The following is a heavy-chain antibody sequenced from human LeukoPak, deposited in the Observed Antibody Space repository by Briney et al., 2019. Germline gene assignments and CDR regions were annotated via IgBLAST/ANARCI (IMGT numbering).Heavy chain of an antibody. D-gene: IGHD3-10*01. CDR1: GGTFSSYA. CDR2: IIPIFGTA. CDR3: AREDQLISNAFDI. Sequence: GASVKVSCKASGGTFSSYAISWVRQAPGQGLEWMGGIIPIFGTANYAQKFQGRVTITADESTSTAYMELSSLRSEDTAVYYCAREDQLISNAFDIWGQGTMVTVSS. J-gene: IGHJ3*02. V-gene: IGHV1-69*13.